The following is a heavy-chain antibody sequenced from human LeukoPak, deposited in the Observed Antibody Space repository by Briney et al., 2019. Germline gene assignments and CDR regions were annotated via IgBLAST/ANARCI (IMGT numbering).Heavy chain of an antibody. CDR2: ISYDGSNK. D-gene: IGHD4-23*01. CDR1: GFTFSGYD. CDR3: AKGDYGGYSHGFDI. Sequence: AGGSLRLSCAASGFTFSGYDMHWVRQAPGKGLEWVAVISYDGSNKYYGDSVQGRFTISRDNSKNTLFLQMNSLRAEDTAIYYCAKGDYGGYSHGFDIWGQGTRATVSS. V-gene: IGHV3-30*18. J-gene: IGHJ3*02.